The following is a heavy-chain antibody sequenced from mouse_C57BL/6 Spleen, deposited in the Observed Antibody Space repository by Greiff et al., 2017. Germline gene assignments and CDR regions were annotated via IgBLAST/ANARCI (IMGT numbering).Heavy chain of an antibody. V-gene: IGHV1-82*01. Sequence: VQLQQSGPELVKPGASVKISCKASGYAFSSSWMNWVKQRPGKGLEWIGRIYPGDGDTNYNGKFKGKATLTADKSSSTAYMQLSSLTSEDSAVYFCARRGYYDYLDYWGQGTTLTVS. CDR2: IYPGDGDT. CDR1: GYAFSSSW. D-gene: IGHD2-4*01. CDR3: ARRGYYDYLDY. J-gene: IGHJ2*01.